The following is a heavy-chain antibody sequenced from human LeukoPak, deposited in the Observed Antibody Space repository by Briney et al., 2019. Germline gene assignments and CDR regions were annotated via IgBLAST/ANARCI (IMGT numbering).Heavy chain of an antibody. D-gene: IGHD1-26*01. CDR2: IYYSGST. Sequence: SETLSLTCTVSGGSISSYYWSWIRQPPGKGLEWIGYIYYSGSTNYNPSLKSRVTISVDTSKNQFSLKLSSVTAADTAVYYCARDGGWELLRSSYYYGMDVWGQGTTVTVSS. CDR1: GGSISSYY. CDR3: ARDGGWELLRSSYYYGMDV. J-gene: IGHJ6*02. V-gene: IGHV4-59*01.